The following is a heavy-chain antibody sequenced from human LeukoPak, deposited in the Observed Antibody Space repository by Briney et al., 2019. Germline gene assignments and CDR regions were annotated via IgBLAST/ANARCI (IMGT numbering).Heavy chain of an antibody. CDR2: MNPKTGST. CDR1: GHTFSSYD. V-gene: IGHV1-8*01. D-gene: IGHD5-12*01. Sequence: ASVKVSCKASGHTFSSYDINWVRQAAGQGLEWMGWMNPKTGSTAYAQKFQGRVTMTRNTSIDTAYMELSSLRSEDSAMYYCARVFGGHEIGFWGQGTQVTVSS. J-gene: IGHJ4*02. CDR3: ARVFGGHEIGF.